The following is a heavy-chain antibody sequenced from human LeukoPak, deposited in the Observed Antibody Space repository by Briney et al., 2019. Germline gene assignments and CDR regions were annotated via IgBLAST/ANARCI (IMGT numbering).Heavy chain of an antibody. D-gene: IGHD5-18*01. J-gene: IGHJ4*01. CDR3: ARDNTGMGLADY. V-gene: IGHV3-21*01. Sequence: SGGSLRLSCAASGFTFSGYSMNWVRQAPGKGLEWVSSISSSSSYIYYADSVKGRFTISRDNAKNSLYLQMNSLRAEDTAVYYCARDNTGMGLADYWGQGTLVTVSS. CDR2: ISSSSSYI. CDR1: GFTFSGYS.